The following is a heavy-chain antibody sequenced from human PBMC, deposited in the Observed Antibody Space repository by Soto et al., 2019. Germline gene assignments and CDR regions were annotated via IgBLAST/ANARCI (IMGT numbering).Heavy chain of an antibody. J-gene: IGHJ5*02. CDR3: ARRERAAGTDWWFDP. D-gene: IGHD6-13*01. CDR2: IYYSGST. V-gene: IGHV4-39*01. CDR1: GGSISSSSFH. Sequence: SESLSLTCTVSGGSISSSSFHWGWLRQPRGKGLEWIGSIYYSGSTYYSPSLKSRVTISVDTSKNQFSLKLSSVTAADTAVYYCARRERAAGTDWWFDPRGQGTLVTLSS.